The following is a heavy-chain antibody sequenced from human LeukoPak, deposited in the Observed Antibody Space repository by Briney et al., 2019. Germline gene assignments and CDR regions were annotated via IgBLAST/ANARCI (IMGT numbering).Heavy chain of an antibody. CDR3: ARQPIAVAGTGYFDY. J-gene: IGHJ4*02. V-gene: IGHV4-39*01. Sequence: SETLSLTCTVSGGSISSSSYYWGWIRQPPGKGLEWIGSIYYSGSTNYNPSLKSRVTISVDTSKNQFSLKLSSVTAADTAVYYCARQPIAVAGTGYFDYWGQGTLVTVSS. CDR1: GGSISSSSYY. D-gene: IGHD6-19*01. CDR2: IYYSGST.